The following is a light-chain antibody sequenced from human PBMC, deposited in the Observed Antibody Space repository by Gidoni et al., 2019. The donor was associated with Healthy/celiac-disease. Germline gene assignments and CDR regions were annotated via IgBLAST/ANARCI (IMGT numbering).Light chain of an antibody. CDR1: QGIRND. CDR2: AAS. J-gene: IGKJ1*01. V-gene: IGKV1-6*01. Sequence: AIQMTQSPSSLSASVADRVTITCRASQGIRNDLGWYQQKPGKAPKLLIYAASSLQSGVPSRFSGSGSGKDFTLTISSLQPEDFATYYCLQDYNYPWTFGQGTKVEIK. CDR3: LQDYNYPWT.